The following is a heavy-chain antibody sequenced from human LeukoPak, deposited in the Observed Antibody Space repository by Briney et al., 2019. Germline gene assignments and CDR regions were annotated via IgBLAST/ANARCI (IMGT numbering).Heavy chain of an antibody. CDR1: GGTFSSYA. CDR3: ASHGMIYVY. CDR2: ITPIFGTA. D-gene: IGHD3/OR15-3a*01. J-gene: IGHJ4*02. Sequence: ASVKVSCKASGGTFSSYAISWVRQAPGQGLEWMGRITPIFGTANYAQKFQGRVTITTDESTSTAYMELSSLRSEDTAVYYCASHGMIYVYWGQGTLVTVSS. V-gene: IGHV1-69*05.